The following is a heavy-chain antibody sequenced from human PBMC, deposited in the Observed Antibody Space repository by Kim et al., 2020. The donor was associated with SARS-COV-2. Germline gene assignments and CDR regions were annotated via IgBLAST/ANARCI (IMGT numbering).Heavy chain of an antibody. Sequence: GGSLRLSCAASGFTFSSYWMSWVRQAPGKGLEWVANIKQDGSEKYYVDSVKGRFTISRDNAKNSLYLQMNSLRAEDTAVYYCARDLMFRYYYDSSGSRAFDYWGQGTLVTVSS. CDR2: IKQDGSEK. CDR3: ARDLMFRYYYDSSGSRAFDY. J-gene: IGHJ4*02. V-gene: IGHV3-7*01. CDR1: GFTFSSYW. D-gene: IGHD3-22*01.